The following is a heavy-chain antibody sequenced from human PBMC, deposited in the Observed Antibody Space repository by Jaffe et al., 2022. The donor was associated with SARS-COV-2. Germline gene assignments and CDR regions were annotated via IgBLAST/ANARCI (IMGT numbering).Heavy chain of an antibody. V-gene: IGHV3-30*18. CDR3: AKDWGWELLSYFDY. CDR2: ISYDGSNK. D-gene: IGHD1-26*01. Sequence: QVQLVESGGGVVQPGRSLRLSCAASGFTFSSYGMHWVRQAPGKGLEWVAVISYDGSNKYYADSVKGRFTISRDNSKNTLYLQMNSLRAEDTAVYYCAKDWGWELLSYFDYWGQGTLVTVSS. J-gene: IGHJ4*02. CDR1: GFTFSSYG.